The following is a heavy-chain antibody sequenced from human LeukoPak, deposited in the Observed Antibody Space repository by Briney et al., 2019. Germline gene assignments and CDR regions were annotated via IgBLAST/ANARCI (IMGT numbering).Heavy chain of an antibody. CDR1: GGSISTYY. D-gene: IGHD2-2*01. CDR2: IHASGPT. CDR3: ARTRKDCSSTSCYRWFDP. V-gene: IGHV4-4*09. Sequence: SETLSLTCTVSGGSISTYYWSWIRRPPGKGLEWIAYIHASGPTNYNPSLKSRITISVDTSKNQFSLKLSSVTAADTAVYYCARTRKDCSSTSCYRWFDPWGQGTLVTVSS. J-gene: IGHJ5*02.